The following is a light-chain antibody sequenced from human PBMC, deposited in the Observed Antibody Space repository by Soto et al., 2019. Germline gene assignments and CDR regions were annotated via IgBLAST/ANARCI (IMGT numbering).Light chain of an antibody. CDR1: SSYIGAGYD. CDR2: GNS. V-gene: IGLV1-40*01. Sequence: QSVLTQPPSVSGAPGQRVTISCTGSSSYIGAGYDVHWYQQLPGTAPKLLIYGNSNRPSGVPDRFSGSKSGTSASLAITGLRAEDEADYYCQSYDSSLSGWVFGGGTKVTVL. J-gene: IGLJ3*02. CDR3: QSYDSSLSGWV.